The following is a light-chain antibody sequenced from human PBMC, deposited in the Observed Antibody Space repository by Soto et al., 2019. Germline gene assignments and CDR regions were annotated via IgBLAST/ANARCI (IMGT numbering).Light chain of an antibody. V-gene: IGKV1-39*01. CDR1: QSITSY. CDR3: QHSHSTLWT. Sequence: DIQMTQSPSSLSASVGDRVTMTCRASQSITSYLNWYQQKPGKTPKLLIYPASSLQSGVPSRFSGSGPGTDFTLTISSLQPEDFVTYYCQHSHSTLWTFGQGTKVEIK. CDR2: PAS. J-gene: IGKJ1*01.